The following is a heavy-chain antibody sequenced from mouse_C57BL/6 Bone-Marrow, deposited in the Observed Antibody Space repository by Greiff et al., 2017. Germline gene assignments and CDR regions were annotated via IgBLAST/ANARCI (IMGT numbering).Heavy chain of an antibody. V-gene: IGHV1-80*01. CDR3: ARNPLYYYGSNHYYFDY. CDR2: IYPGDGDT. J-gene: IGHJ2*01. D-gene: IGHD1-1*01. CDR1: GYAFSSYW. Sequence: QVQLQQSGAELVKPGASVKISCKASGYAFSSYWMNWVKQRPGKGLEWIGQIYPGDGDTNYNGKFKGKATLTADKSSSTAYMQLSSLTSEDSAVYFFARNPLYYYGSNHYYFDYWGQGTTLTVSS.